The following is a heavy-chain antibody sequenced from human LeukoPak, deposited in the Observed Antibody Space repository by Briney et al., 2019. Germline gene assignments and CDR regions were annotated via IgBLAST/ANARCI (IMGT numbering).Heavy chain of an antibody. J-gene: IGHJ4*02. CDR2: ISSSGSTI. V-gene: IGHV3-48*03. CDR3: ARAFPRYCSGGSCYFPLDY. CDR1: GFTFSSYE. Sequence: PGGSLRLSCAASGFTFSSYEMNWVRQAPGKGLEWVSYISSSGSTIYYADSVKGRFTISRDNAKNSLYLQMNSLRAEDTAVYYCARAFPRYCSGGSCYFPLDYWGQGTLVTVSS. D-gene: IGHD2-15*01.